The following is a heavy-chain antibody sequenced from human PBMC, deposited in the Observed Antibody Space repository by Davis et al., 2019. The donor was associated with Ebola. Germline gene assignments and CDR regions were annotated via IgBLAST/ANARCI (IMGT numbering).Heavy chain of an antibody. CDR1: GFTFSSYE. Sequence: GESLKISCAASGFTFSSYEMNWVRQAPGKGLEWVSYISSSGSTIYYADSVKGRFTISRDNAKNSLYLQMKSLRAEDTAVYYCARGLYDFWSGYYRGYFDYWGQGTLVTVSS. J-gene: IGHJ4*02. V-gene: IGHV3-48*03. D-gene: IGHD3-3*01. CDR3: ARGLYDFWSGYYRGYFDY. CDR2: ISSSGSTI.